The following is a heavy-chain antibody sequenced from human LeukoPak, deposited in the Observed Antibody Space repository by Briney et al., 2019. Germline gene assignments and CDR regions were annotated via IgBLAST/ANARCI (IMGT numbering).Heavy chain of an antibody. V-gene: IGHV4-61*02. J-gene: IGHJ4*02. Sequence: SQTLSLTCTVSGGSISSGSYYWSWIRQPAGKGLEWIGRIYTSGSTNYNPSLKSRVTISVDTSKNQFSLKLSSVTAADTAVYYCARDRYYYGSGSPPFDYWGQGTLVTVSS. CDR1: GGSISSGSYY. CDR3: ARDRYYYGSGSPPFDY. CDR2: IYTSGST. D-gene: IGHD3-10*01.